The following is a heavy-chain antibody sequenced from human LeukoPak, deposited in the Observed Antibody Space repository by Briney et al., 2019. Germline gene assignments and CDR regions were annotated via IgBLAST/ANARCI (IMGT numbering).Heavy chain of an antibody. CDR2: ISSSGLTM. CDR1: GFTFSSYT. CDR3: ARRTTGDDY. Sequence: PGGSLRLSCAASGFTFSSYTMNWVRQAPGRGLEWVSYISSSGLTMYYADSVKGRFTISRDNAKNSLYLQMNSLRAEDTGVYYCARRTTGDDYWGQGTLVTVSS. J-gene: IGHJ4*02. V-gene: IGHV3-48*03. D-gene: IGHD4-17*01.